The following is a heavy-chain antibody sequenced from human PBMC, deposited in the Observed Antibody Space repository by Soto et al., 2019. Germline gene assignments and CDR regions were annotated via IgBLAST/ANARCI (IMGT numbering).Heavy chain of an antibody. J-gene: IGHJ5*02. CDR3: AREGGFDWFYP. CDR2: ISLSGTTI. CDR1: GFTFSDYE. V-gene: IGHV3-48*03. Sequence: PGGSLRLSFAASGFTFSDYEMNWVRQAPGKGLEWVSYISLSGTTIHYADSVKGRFTISRDNAKNSVYLQMNSLRVEDTAIYYCAREGGFDWFYPWGQGTLVTVSS.